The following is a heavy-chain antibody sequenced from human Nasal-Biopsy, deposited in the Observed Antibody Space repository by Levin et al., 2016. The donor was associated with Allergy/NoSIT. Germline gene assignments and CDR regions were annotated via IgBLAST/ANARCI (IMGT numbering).Heavy chain of an antibody. CDR1: GFSFTSSA. CDR2: IVVGSGST. V-gene: IGHV1-58*02. J-gene: IGHJ6*02. Sequence: SVKVSCKASGFSFTSSAIQWVRQARGQRLERIGWIVVGSGSTNYVQKFQERVTITRDMSTSTVYMELTSLRVEDTAVYYCAADRWSGSRPRISYHGMDVWGQGTTVTVSS. D-gene: IGHD1-26*01. CDR3: AADRWSGSRPRISYHGMDV.